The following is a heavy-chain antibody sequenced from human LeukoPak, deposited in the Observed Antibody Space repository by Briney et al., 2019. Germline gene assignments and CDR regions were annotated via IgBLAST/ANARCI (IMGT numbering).Heavy chain of an antibody. J-gene: IGHJ4*02. CDR3: ARLNTRSTNFQFDS. CDR1: GGSISSYY. CDR2: IFSGGST. V-gene: IGHV4-4*07. Sequence: PSETLSLTCTVSGGSISSYYWSWFRQPAGKGLEWIGRIFSGGSTNHNPSLKTRVTMSVDTSKNQFSLRLSSVTAADTAVYYCARLNTRSTNFQFDSWGQGTLVTVSS. D-gene: IGHD2/OR15-2a*01.